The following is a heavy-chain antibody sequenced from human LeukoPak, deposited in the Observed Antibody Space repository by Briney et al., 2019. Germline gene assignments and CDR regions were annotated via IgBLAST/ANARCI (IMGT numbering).Heavy chain of an antibody. CDR2: IYTSGST. CDR1: GGSISSYY. D-gene: IGHD3-22*01. Sequence: SETLSPTCTVSGGSISSYYWSWIRQPAGKGLEWIGRIYTSGSTNYNPSLKSRVTMSVDTSKNQFSLKLSSVTAADTAVYYCARVFSYYDSSGYYTDAFDIWGQGTMVTVSS. V-gene: IGHV4-4*07. J-gene: IGHJ3*02. CDR3: ARVFSYYDSSGYYTDAFDI.